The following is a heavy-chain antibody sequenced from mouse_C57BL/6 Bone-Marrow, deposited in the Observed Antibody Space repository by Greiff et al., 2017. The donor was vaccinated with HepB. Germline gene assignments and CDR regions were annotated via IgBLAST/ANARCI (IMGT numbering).Heavy chain of an antibody. CDR2: ISSGGSYT. D-gene: IGHD1-1*01. CDR1: GFTFSSYG. Sequence: EVKLVESGGDLVKPGGSLKLSCAASGFTFSSYGISWVRQTPDKRLEWVATISSGGSYTYYPDSVKGRFTISRDNAKNTLYLQMSSLKSEDTAMYYCARDYYGSSYGRYFDVWGTGTTVTVSS. CDR3: ARDYYGSSYGRYFDV. J-gene: IGHJ1*03. V-gene: IGHV5-6*01.